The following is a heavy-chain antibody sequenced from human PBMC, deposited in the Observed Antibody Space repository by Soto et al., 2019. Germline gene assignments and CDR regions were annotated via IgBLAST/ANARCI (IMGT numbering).Heavy chain of an antibody. CDR2: ISGSGGST. CDR1: GFTFSSYA. V-gene: IGHV3-23*01. J-gene: IGHJ4*02. D-gene: IGHD5-18*01. Sequence: EVQLLESGGGLVQPGGSLRLSCAASGFTFSSYAMSWVRQAPGKGLEWVSAISGSGGSTYYADSVKGRFTISRDNSKNTRYLPMNSLRAEDTAVYYCAEGGGYGYFYWGQGTLVTVSS. CDR3: AEGGGYGYFY.